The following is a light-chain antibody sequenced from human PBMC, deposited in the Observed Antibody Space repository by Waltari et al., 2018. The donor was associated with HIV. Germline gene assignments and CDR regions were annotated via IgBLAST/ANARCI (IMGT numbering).Light chain of an antibody. CDR1: SSDVGRYNY. CDR3: SSYTSSSTYLV. J-gene: IGLJ2*01. CDR2: DVS. Sequence: QSALTQPASVSGSPGQSITISCTGTSSDVGRYNYLSWYQQHPGKAPKLGIYDVSNRPSGVSDRFSGSKSGNTASLTISGLQAEDEADYYCSSYTSSSTYLVFGGGTKLTVL. V-gene: IGLV2-14*03.